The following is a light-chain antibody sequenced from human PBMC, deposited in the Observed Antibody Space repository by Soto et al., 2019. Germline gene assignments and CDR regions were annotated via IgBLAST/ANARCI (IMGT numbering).Light chain of an antibody. CDR1: QSVSNNY. Sequence: IALTQSPGTLSLSPWEIATLSCRASQSVSNNYLAWYQQKPGQAPRLLIYDASNRATGIPARFSGSGSGTDFTLTISSLEPDDFALYYCQQRSNWPITFGQGTRLEIK. V-gene: IGKV3-11*01. CDR2: DAS. J-gene: IGKJ5*01. CDR3: QQRSNWPIT.